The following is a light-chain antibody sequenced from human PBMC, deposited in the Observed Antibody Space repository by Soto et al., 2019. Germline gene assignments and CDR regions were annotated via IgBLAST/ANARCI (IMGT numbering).Light chain of an antibody. CDR1: QSVSSN. V-gene: IGKV3-15*01. CDR2: GAS. J-gene: IGKJ1*01. CDR3: QQYNNWPPVT. Sequence: EIVMTQSPATLSVSPGERATLSCRASQSVSSNLTWYQQKPGQAPRLLIYGASTRATGIPARFSGSGSGTEFTLTISSLQSEDFAVYYCQQYNNWPPVTFGQGTKVEIK.